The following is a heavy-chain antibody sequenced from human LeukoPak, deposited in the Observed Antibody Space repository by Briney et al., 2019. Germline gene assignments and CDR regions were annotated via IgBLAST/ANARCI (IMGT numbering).Heavy chain of an antibody. J-gene: IGHJ4*02. CDR3: ASPDYYDSSGYYYAY. CDR2: IKQDGSEK. V-gene: IGHV3-7*01. CDR1: GFTFSSYW. Sequence: PGGSLRLSCAASGFTFSSYWMSWVRQAPGKGLEWVANIKQDGSEKYYVDSVKGRFTISRDNAKNSLYLQMNSLRAEDTAVYYCASPDYYDSSGYYYAYWGQGTLVTVSS. D-gene: IGHD3-22*01.